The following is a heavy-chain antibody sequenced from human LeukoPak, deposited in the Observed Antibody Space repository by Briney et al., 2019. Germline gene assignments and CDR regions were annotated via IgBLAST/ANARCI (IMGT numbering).Heavy chain of an antibody. CDR1: GFTFHHYA. J-gene: IGHJ4*02. D-gene: IGHD5-12*01. CDR3: AKDKAPLYSGYDWDLDF. V-gene: IGHV3-9*01. CDR2: ISWNSGSI. Sequence: GGSLRLSCAASGFTFHHYAIHWVRQVPGKGLEWVSGISWNSGSIGYADSVKGRFTVSRDNAKNSVYLQMNSLRAEDTALYYCAKDKAPLYSGYDWDLDFWGQGTLVTVSS.